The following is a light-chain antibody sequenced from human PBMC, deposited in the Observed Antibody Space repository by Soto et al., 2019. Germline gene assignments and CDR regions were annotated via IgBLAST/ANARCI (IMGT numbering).Light chain of an antibody. V-gene: IGKV3-15*01. Sequence: EIVMTQSPATLSVSPGERATLSCRASQSVFSNLAWYQQKPGQAPRLLIYEASTRATGIPARFSGSGSGTEFTLTISSLQSEDLAVYYCQQYNNWPPWTFGQGTKVEIK. CDR1: QSVFSN. CDR3: QQYNNWPPWT. CDR2: EAS. J-gene: IGKJ1*01.